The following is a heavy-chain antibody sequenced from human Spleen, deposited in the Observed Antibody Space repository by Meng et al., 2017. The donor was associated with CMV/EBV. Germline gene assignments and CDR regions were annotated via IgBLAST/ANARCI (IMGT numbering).Heavy chain of an antibody. Sequence: CKASGGPFNSYGIGWVRQAPGQGLEWMGGIIPIFGTTNYAQNFQGRLTITTDELMSTTYMELSSLRSEDTAVYYCARGRNYVGDYFDYWGREPWSPSPQ. CDR2: IIPIFGTT. CDR3: ARGRNYVGDYFDY. V-gene: IGHV1-69*05. D-gene: IGHD1-7*01. CDR1: GGPFNSYG. J-gene: IGHJ4*02.